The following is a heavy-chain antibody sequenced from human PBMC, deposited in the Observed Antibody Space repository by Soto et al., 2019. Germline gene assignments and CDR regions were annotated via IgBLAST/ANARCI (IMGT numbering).Heavy chain of an antibody. Sequence: PSETLSLTCPVSGGSISSYYWSWIRQPPGKGLEWIGYIYYSGSTNYNPSLKSRVTISVDTSKNQFSLKLSSVTAADTAVYYCARHDKWLVLHFDYWGQGTLVTVSS. D-gene: IGHD6-19*01. CDR1: GGSISSYY. CDR2: IYYSGST. CDR3: ARHDKWLVLHFDY. J-gene: IGHJ4*02. V-gene: IGHV4-59*08.